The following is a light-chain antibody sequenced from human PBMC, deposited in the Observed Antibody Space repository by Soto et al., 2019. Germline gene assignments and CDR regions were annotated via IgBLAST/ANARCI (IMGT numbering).Light chain of an antibody. J-gene: IGKJ4*01. Sequence: DIQMTQSPSTLSASVGERVTITCRASQSITTWLAWYQQKPGKAPKLLIYKASSLEGGIPSRFSGSGSGTEFNITISSLQPDDFATYDGQQYKTYPLSFGGGTTVEIK. CDR3: QQYKTYPLS. CDR1: QSITTW. V-gene: IGKV1-5*03. CDR2: KAS.